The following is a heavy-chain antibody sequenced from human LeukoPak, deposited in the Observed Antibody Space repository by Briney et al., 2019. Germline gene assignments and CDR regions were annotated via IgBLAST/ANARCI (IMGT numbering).Heavy chain of an antibody. CDR1: GFTVSSNY. CDR3: AREVGGGASGQ. V-gene: IGHV3-66*01. J-gene: IGHJ4*02. Sequence: GESLRLSCAASGFTVSSNYMSWVRQVPGKGLEWVSVIYSEGTISYADSVKGRFTISRDNSENTLYLQMNSLRVEDTAVYYCAREVGGGASGQWGQGTLVTVSS. CDR2: IYSEGTI. D-gene: IGHD3-16*01.